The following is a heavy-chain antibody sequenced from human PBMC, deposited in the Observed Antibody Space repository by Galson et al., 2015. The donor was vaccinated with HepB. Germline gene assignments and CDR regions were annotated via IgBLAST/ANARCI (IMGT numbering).Heavy chain of an antibody. D-gene: IGHD2-2*01. V-gene: IGHV6-1*01. CDR3: ARDQGRSYASWYYGMDV. CDR1: GDSVSSNSAA. Sequence: CAISGDSVSSNSAAWNWIRQPPSRALEGLGRKSKRSKGNNDYAVSVKSRITINPDTSKNQFSLQLNSVTPEDTAVYYCARDQGRSYASWYYGMDVWGQGTTVTVSS. CDR2: KSKRSKGNN. J-gene: IGHJ6*02.